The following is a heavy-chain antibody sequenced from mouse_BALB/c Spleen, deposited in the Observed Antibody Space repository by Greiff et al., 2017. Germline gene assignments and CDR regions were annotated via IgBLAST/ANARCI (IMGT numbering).Heavy chain of an antibody. V-gene: IGHV5-17*02. CDR3: ARGKDYYGSSYLDY. J-gene: IGHJ2*01. CDR1: GFTFSSFG. D-gene: IGHD1-1*01. CDR2: ISSGSSTI. Sequence: DVMLVESGGGLVQPGGSRKLSCAASGFTFSSFGMHWVRQAPEKGLEWVAYISSGSSTIYYADTVKGRFTISRDNPKNTLFLQMTSLRSEDTAMYYCARGKDYYGSSYLDYWGQVTTLTVSS.